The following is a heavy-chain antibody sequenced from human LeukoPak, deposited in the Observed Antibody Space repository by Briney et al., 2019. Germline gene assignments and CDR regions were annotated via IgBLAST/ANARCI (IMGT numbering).Heavy chain of an antibody. Sequence: GESLRLSCAASGFTFSHYWMAWVRQAPGKGLEWVAIIRPDANDGSYVDSVKGRFTISRDNAKNSLYLQLNSLRAEDTAVYYCAEDSSLNWGYFDYWGQGTLVTVSS. CDR2: IRPDANDG. CDR1: GFTFSHYW. V-gene: IGHV3-7*01. D-gene: IGHD7-27*01. J-gene: IGHJ4*02. CDR3: AEDSSLNWGYFDY.